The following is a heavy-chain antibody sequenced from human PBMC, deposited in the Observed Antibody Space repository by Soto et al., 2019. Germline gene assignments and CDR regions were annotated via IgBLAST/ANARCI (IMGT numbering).Heavy chain of an antibody. Sequence: ASVKVSCKASGYTFTSYYMHCVRQAPGQGLEWMGIINPSGGGTSYAQKFQGRVTMTRDTSTSTVYMELSSLRSEDTAVYYCARGGPLRYLDWLLDYSGQGTLVTVSS. D-gene: IGHD3-9*01. V-gene: IGHV1-46*03. CDR1: GYTFTSYY. J-gene: IGHJ4*02. CDR2: INPSGGGT. CDR3: ARGGPLRYLDWLLDY.